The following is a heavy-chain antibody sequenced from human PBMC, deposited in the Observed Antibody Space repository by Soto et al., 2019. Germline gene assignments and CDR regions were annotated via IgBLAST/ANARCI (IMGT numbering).Heavy chain of an antibody. CDR3: AKGGPQWLVTSDFNY. V-gene: IGHV3-30*18. CDR2: VSHDGRNT. CDR1: GFTFSDYA. J-gene: IGHJ4*02. Sequence: VQLVESGGGVVQPGRSLRLSCEASGFTFSDYAMHWVRQAPGKGLEWVAVVSHDGRNTHYADSVKGRFTISRDSSKKTVCLEMTSLRAEDTAVYYWAKGGPQWLVTSDFNYRGQGALVTVSS. D-gene: IGHD6-19*01.